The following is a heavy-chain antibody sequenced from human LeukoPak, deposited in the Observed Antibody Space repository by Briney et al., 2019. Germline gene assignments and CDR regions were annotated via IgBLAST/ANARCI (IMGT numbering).Heavy chain of an antibody. V-gene: IGHV3-21*01. D-gene: IGHD5-12*01. CDR1: GFTFRSYS. Sequence: GGSLRLSCAVSGFTFRSYSMNWVRQAPGKGLEWVSSISSSSKYIYDADSVKGRFTISRDSAKNSLYLQMNSLRAEDTAVYYCARGVDPPYYMDVWGKGTTVTVSS. J-gene: IGHJ6*03. CDR2: ISSSSKYI. CDR3: ARGVDPPYYMDV.